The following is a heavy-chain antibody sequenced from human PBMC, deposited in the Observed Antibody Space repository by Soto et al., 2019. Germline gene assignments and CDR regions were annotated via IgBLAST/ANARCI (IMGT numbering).Heavy chain of an antibody. D-gene: IGHD2-15*01. CDR1: GYTYTSYG. CDR2: ISAYNGNT. Sequence: QVQLVQSGAEVKKPGASVKVSCKASGYTYTSYGISWVRQAPGQGLEWMGWISAYNGNTNYAQKLQGRVTMTTDTSTSTAYMELRSLRSDDTAVYYCARTATLLTIAYYFDYWGQGTLVTVSS. V-gene: IGHV1-18*01. J-gene: IGHJ4*02. CDR3: ARTATLLTIAYYFDY.